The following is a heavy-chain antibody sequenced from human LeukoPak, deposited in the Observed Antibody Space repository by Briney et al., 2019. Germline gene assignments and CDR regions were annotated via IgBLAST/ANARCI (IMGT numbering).Heavy chain of an antibody. J-gene: IGHJ3*02. CDR2: INPNSGGT. V-gene: IGHV1-2*04. Sequence: ASVRVSCKASGYTFTGYYMHWVRQAPGQGLEWMGWINPNSGGTNYAQKFQGWVTMTRDTSISTAYMELSRLRSDDTAVYYCARGGITGTTRGPTRLNDAFDIWGQGTMVTVSS. CDR1: GYTFTGYY. D-gene: IGHD1-20*01. CDR3: ARGGITGTTRGPTRLNDAFDI.